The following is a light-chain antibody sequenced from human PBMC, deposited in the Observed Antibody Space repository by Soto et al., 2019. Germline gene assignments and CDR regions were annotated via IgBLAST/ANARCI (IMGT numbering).Light chain of an antibody. J-gene: IGKJ4*02. V-gene: IGKV3-15*01. Sequence: EIVMTQSPANLSVSPGERATLSCRASQCISSNLAWYQQKPGQAPRLLIYGASTRATGIPARFSGSGSGTEFTLTISSLQSEDFAVYYCQQFNDWPLTFGGGTKVQIK. CDR3: QQFNDWPLT. CDR2: GAS. CDR1: QCISSN.